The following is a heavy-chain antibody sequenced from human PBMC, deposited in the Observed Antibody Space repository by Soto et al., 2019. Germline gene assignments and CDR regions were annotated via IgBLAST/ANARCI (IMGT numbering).Heavy chain of an antibody. V-gene: IGHV4-34*01. CDR2: INHSGST. CDR3: GRNGFPHYSSSV. CDR1: GGSFSGYY. D-gene: IGHD6-6*01. Sequence: QVQLQQWGAGLLKPSETLSLTCAVYGGSFSGYYWGWIRQPPGKGLEWIGEINHSGSTNYNPSLRSRVTISVDTSKNQCSLKLSSVTAADTAVYYCGRNGFPHYSSSVWGQGTLVTVSS. J-gene: IGHJ4*02.